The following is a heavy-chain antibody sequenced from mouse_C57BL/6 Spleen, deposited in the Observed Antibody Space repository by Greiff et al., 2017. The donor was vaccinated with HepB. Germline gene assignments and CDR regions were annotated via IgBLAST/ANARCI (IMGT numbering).Heavy chain of an antibody. CDR3: ARDADYDYDAMDY. CDR1: GFTFSSYA. CDR2: ISDGGSYT. Sequence: EVQGVESGGGLVKPGGSLKLSCAASGFTFSSYAMSWVRQTPEKRLEWVATISDGGSYTYYPDNVKGRFTISRDNAKNNLYLQMSHLKSEDTAMYYCARDADYDYDAMDYWGQGTSVTVSS. D-gene: IGHD1-1*02. V-gene: IGHV5-4*01. J-gene: IGHJ4*01.